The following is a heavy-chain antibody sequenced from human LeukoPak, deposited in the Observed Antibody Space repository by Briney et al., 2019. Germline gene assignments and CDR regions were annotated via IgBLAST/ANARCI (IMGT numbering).Heavy chain of an antibody. D-gene: IGHD6-13*01. J-gene: IGHJ6*03. V-gene: IGHV3-64*01. CDR3: ARGGGSSWYVDYYYYMDV. Sequence: GGSLRLSCAASGFTFSSYAMHWVRQAPGKGLEYVSAISSNGGSTYYANSVKGRFTISRDNSKNTLYLQMGSLRAEDMAVYYCARGGGSSWYVDYYYYMDVWGKGTTVTVSS. CDR1: GFTFSSYA. CDR2: ISSNGGST.